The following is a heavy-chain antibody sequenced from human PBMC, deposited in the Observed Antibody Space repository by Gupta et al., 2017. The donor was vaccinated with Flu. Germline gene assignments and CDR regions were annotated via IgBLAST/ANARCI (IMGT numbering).Heavy chain of an antibody. CDR3: AREAAGYSSSWFVY. D-gene: IGHD6-6*01. CDR1: GFTFSSYS. CDR2: ISSSSSYI. J-gene: IGHJ4*01. V-gene: IGHV3-21*01. Sequence: EVQLVESGGGLVKPGGSLRLSCAASGFTFSSYSMNWVRQAPGKGLEWVSSISSSSSYIYYADSVKGRFTISRDNAKNSLYLQMNSLSPEDTAVYYCAREAAGYSSSWFVYWGHGTLVTVSS.